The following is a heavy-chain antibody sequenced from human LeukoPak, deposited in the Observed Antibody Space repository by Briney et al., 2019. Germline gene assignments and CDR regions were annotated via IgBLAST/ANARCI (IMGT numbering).Heavy chain of an antibody. J-gene: IGHJ5*02. CDR1: GHRFTNHW. Sequence: SGGSLKISCEVSGHRFTNHWIGWVRQMPGKGLEWMGIINLGDSDAKYSPSFQGQVTISLDKSISTAYLRWRSLKASDTAMYYCARRPYSGSPNWFDPWGQGTLVTVSS. CDR3: ARRPYSGSPNWFDP. CDR2: INLGDSDA. V-gene: IGHV5-51*01. D-gene: IGHD1-26*01.